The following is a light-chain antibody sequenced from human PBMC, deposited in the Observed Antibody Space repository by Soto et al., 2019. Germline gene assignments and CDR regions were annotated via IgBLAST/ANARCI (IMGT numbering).Light chain of an antibody. Sequence: EVLLTQSPATLSVSPGERATLSCRASQSVGSDFLAWYQQRTGRPRRILIFGASGRDAGIPDRFSGSGSGTDFTLTISRLEPEDFAVYYCQQYGSLSWAFGQGTKVDIK. CDR3: QQYGSLSWA. V-gene: IGKV3-20*01. CDR1: QSVGSDF. CDR2: GAS. J-gene: IGKJ1*01.